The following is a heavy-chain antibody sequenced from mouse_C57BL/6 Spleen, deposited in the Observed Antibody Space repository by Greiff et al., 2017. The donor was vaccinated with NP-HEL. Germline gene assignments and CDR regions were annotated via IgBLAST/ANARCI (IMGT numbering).Heavy chain of an antibody. V-gene: IGHV1-82*01. CDR2: IYPGDGDT. D-gene: IGHD2-5*01. CDR3: ARPYYSNYAFDY. CDR1: GYAFSSSW. Sequence: VQLQQSGPELVKPGASVKISCKASGYAFSSSWMNWVKQRPGKGLEWIGRIYPGDGDTNYNGKFKGKATLTADKSSSTAYMQLSSLTSEDSAVYFCARPYYSNYAFDYWGLGTTLTVSS. J-gene: IGHJ2*01.